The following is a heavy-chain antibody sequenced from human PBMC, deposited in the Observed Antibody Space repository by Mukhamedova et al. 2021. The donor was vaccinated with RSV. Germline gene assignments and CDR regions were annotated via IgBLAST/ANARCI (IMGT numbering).Heavy chain of an antibody. J-gene: IGHJ4*02. D-gene: IGHD7-27*01. Sequence: SRLTISVDTSKNQFSLKLSSMTAADTAVYYCARHQREIRGTNWGYYFDYWGQGTLVTVSS. CDR3: ARHQREIRGTNWGYYFDY. V-gene: IGHV4-39*01.